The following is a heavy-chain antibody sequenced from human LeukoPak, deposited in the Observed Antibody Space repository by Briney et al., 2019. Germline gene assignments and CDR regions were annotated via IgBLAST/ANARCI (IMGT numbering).Heavy chain of an antibody. CDR2: ISMDGRKQ. Sequence: GGSLRLSCAASGFTFSSYSMNWVRQAPGKGLEWVAVISMDGRKQFYADSLKGRFIISRDNANNTLYLQMHSLRPEDSAVYYCAKDMYYYYSGSSRQNRYYYSYGMDVWGQGTTVTVSS. CDR1: GFTFSSYS. J-gene: IGHJ6*02. CDR3: AKDMYYYYSGSSRQNRYYYSYGMDV. D-gene: IGHD3-10*01. V-gene: IGHV3-30*18.